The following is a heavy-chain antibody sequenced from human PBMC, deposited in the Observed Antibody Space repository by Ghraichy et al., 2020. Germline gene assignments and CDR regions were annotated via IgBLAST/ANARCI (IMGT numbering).Heavy chain of an antibody. J-gene: IGHJ6*02. D-gene: IGHD2-2*01. CDR1: GFSFSSNS. V-gene: IGHV3-48*01. CDR3: AGDREIRGYCSSSSCPTYYYYYGLDV. Sequence: GGSLRLSCAASGFSFSSNSMNWVRQAPGKGLGWISYMSSSGNTIFYADSVRGRFTISRDKAKNLLYLEMKSLRAEDTAIYYCAGDREIRGYCSSSSCPTYYYYYGLDVWGQGTTVTVSS. CDR2: MSSSGNTI.